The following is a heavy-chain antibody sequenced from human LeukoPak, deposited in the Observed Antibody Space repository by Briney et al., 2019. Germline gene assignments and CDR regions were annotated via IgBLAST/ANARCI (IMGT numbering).Heavy chain of an antibody. CDR3: ARASTWIWFDP. V-gene: IGHV4-59*01. Sequence: PSETLSLTCTVSGGPISSYYWSWIRQPPGKGLEWSGYIYYSGSTNYNPSLKSRVTISVDTSKNQFSLKLSSVTAADTAVYYCARASTWIWFDPWGQGTLVTVSS. D-gene: IGHD5-12*01. CDR1: GGPISSYY. CDR2: IYYSGST. J-gene: IGHJ5*02.